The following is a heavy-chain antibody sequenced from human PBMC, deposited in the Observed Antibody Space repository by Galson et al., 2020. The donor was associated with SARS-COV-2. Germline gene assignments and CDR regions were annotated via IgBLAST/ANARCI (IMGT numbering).Heavy chain of an antibody. J-gene: IGHJ6*02. D-gene: IGHD3-10*01. CDR2: IDWDDDK. V-gene: IGHV2-70*01. CDR1: GFSLSTSGMC. CDR3: ARIPVRGVIISGYYYYYGMDV. Sequence: SGPTLVKPPQPLTLTCTFPGFSLSTSGMCVSWIRQPPGKALEWLALIDWDDDKYYSTSLKTRLTISKDTSKNQVVLTMTNMDPVDTATYYCARIPVRGVIISGYYYYYGMDVWGQGTTVTVSS.